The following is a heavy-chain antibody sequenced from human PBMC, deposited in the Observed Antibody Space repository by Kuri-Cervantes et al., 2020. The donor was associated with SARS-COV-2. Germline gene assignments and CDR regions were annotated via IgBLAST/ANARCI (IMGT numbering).Heavy chain of an antibody. D-gene: IGHD1-1*01. CDR3: AKGWRYTHSDDAFDI. CDR1: GFTFSDYY. V-gene: IGHV3-30*18. Sequence: GESLKISCAASGFTFSDYYMSWIRQAPGKGLEWVAVISYDGSNKYYADSVKGRFTISRDNSKNTLYLQMNSPRAEDTAVYYCAKGWRYTHSDDAFDIWGQGTMVTVSS. J-gene: IGHJ3*02. CDR2: ISYDGSNK.